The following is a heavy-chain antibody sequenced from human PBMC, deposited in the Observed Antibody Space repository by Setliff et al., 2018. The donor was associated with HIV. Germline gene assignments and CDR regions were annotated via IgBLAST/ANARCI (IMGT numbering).Heavy chain of an antibody. D-gene: IGHD2-8*01. CDR1: GATFSNSA. CDR2: SIPLFKTV. J-gene: IGHJ4*02. V-gene: IGHV1-69*05. Sequence: SVKVSCKASGATFSNSALTWVRQAPGQGLEWMGGSIPLFKTVNYAQKFQGRLTISTDELMTTAYMELSSLKSEDTAVYYCASGSGYCRNGDCYIGVHKNPDKYFYDYWGQGTLVTVS. CDR3: ASGSGYCRNGDCYIGVHKNPDKYFYDY.